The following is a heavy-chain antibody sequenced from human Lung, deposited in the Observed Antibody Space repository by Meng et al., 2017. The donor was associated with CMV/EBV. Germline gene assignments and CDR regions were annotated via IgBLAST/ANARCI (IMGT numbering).Heavy chain of an antibody. CDR1: GGTFSNYA. D-gene: IGHD2-2*02. Sequence: SVXVSXXASGGTFSNYAFSWVRPAPGQGLEWMGGIIPIFGIANYAQKFQGRVTIATDESTSTAYMELISLRPEDTAVYYCARDRTGDCSSTSCYNYYYYYGMDVWGEGTXVTVSS. CDR2: IIPIFGIA. V-gene: IGHV1-69*05. J-gene: IGHJ6*04. CDR3: ARDRTGDCSSTSCYNYYYYYGMDV.